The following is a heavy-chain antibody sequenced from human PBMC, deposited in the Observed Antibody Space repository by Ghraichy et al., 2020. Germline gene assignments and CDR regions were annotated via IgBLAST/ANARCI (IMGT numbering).Heavy chain of an antibody. CDR1: GGSFSGYY. Sequence: SETLSLTCAVYGGSFSGYYWSWIRQPPGKGLEWIGEINHSGSTNYNPSLKSRVTISVDTSKNQFSLKLSSVTVADTAVYYCARRRYYYGSGSLYYYGMDVWGQGTTVTVSS. CDR2: INHSGST. CDR3: ARRRYYYGSGSLYYYGMDV. J-gene: IGHJ6*02. D-gene: IGHD3-10*01. V-gene: IGHV4-34*01.